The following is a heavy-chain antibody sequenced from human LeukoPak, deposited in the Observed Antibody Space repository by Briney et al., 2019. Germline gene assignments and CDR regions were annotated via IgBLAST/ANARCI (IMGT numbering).Heavy chain of an antibody. Sequence: ASVRVSCKASGYSFTRYGISWVRQAPGQGPEWMGWISGSTGNTNYAQKLQGRVTMTAETSTGTAYMDLRNLRFDDTAVYYCARVRGIAAAATGYWGQGTLVTVSS. V-gene: IGHV1-18*01. CDR1: GYSFTRYG. D-gene: IGHD6-13*01. CDR2: ISGSTGNT. CDR3: ARVRGIAAAATGY. J-gene: IGHJ4*02.